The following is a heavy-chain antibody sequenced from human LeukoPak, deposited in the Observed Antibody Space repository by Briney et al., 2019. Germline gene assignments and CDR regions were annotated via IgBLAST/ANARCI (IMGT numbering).Heavy chain of an antibody. J-gene: IGHJ4*02. V-gene: IGHV3-48*04. CDR3: ARAGAIYGSGSKDLDY. D-gene: IGHD3-10*01. CDR2: ISSSGSTI. CDR1: GLTFSGSA. Sequence: GGSLRLSCAASGLTFSGSAMHWVRQAPGKGLEWVSYISSSGSTIYYADSVKGRFTISRDNAKNSLYLQMNSLRAEDTAVYYCARAGAIYGSGSKDLDYWGQGTLVTVSS.